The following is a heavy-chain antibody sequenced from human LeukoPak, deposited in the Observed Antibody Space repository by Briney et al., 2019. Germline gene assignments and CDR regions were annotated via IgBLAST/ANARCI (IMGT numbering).Heavy chain of an antibody. CDR2: ISASGDST. D-gene: IGHD3-22*01. J-gene: IGHJ4*02. Sequence: GGSLRLSCAASGFSFSNYAMSWVRQAPGKGLEWVSDISASGDSTYYADSVKGRFTISRDNSKNTLYLQMNSLRAEDTAVYYCARDENARGNYYDSSGYFVWGQGTLVTVSS. CDR1: GFSFSNYA. V-gene: IGHV3-23*01. CDR3: ARDENARGNYYDSSGYFV.